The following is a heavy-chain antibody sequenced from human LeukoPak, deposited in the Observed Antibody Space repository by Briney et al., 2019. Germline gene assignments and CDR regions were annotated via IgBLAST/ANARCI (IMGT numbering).Heavy chain of an antibody. CDR1: GFTFSSYS. CDR3: VKDTSGTY. Sequence: GGSLRLSCAASGFTFSSYSMNWVRQAPGKGLEWVSYISGSSTTRSYADSVKGRFTISRDNAKNSLYLQMSSLRAEDAAIYYCVKDTSGTYWGQGTLVTVSS. V-gene: IGHV3-48*01. J-gene: IGHJ4*02. CDR2: ISGSSTTR. D-gene: IGHD1-26*01.